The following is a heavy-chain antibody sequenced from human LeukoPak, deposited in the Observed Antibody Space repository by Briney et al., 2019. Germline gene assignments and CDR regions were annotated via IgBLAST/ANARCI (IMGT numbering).Heavy chain of an antibody. CDR1: GGSFSGYY. CDR2: INHSGST. CDR3: AGYTLRRVRGVISGQRNGMDV. Sequence: SETLSLTCAVYGGSFSGYYWSWIRQPPGKGLEWIGEINHSGSTNYNPSLKSRVTISVDTSKNQFSPKLSSVTAADTAVYYCAGYTLRRVRGVISGQRNGMDVWGKGTTVTVSS. V-gene: IGHV4-34*01. J-gene: IGHJ6*04. D-gene: IGHD3-10*01.